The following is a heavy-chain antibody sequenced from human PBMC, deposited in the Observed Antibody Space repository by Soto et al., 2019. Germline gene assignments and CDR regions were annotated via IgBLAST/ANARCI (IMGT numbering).Heavy chain of an antibody. CDR2: ISGSGGST. J-gene: IGHJ4*02. CDR1: GFTFSSYA. V-gene: IGHV3-23*01. D-gene: IGHD3-9*01. Sequence: EVQLLESGGGLVQPGGSLRLSCAASGFTFSSYAMSWVRQAPGKGLEWVSAISGSGGSTYYADSVKGRFTISRDNSKNTLYLQMNSLRAEDTAVYYCVKPHYDILTGHDYWGQGTLVTVSS. CDR3: VKPHYDILTGHDY.